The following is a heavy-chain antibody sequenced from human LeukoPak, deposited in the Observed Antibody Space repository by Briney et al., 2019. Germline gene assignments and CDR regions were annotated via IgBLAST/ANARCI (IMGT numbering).Heavy chain of an antibody. CDR1: GGSIGSGTHY. Sequence: SSETLSLTCTVSGGSIGSGTHYYNWIRQHPGKGLEWIGYIYHTGITSYNPSLKGRVIMSVDTSMNQVFLRLSSLTAADTAVYYCARVGGNYPINWGQGSLVTVSS. CDR3: ARVGGNYPIN. CDR2: IYHTGIT. D-gene: IGHD1-26*01. V-gene: IGHV4-31*03. J-gene: IGHJ4*02.